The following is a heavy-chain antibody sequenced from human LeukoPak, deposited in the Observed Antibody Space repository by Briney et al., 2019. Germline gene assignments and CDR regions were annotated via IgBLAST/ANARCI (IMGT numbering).Heavy chain of an antibody. Sequence: SETLSLTCAVYGGSFSGYYWSWIRQPPGKGLEWIGEINHSGSTNYNPSLKSRVTISVDTSKNQFSLKLSSVTAADTAVYYCARGDGSYPYYFDYWGQGTLVTVSS. D-gene: IGHD1-26*01. CDR3: ARGDGSYPYYFDY. V-gene: IGHV4-34*01. J-gene: IGHJ4*02. CDR2: INHSGST. CDR1: GGSFSGYY.